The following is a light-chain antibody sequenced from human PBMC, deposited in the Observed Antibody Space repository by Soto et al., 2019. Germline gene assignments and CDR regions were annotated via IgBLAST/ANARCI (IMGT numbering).Light chain of an antibody. J-gene: IGKJ1*01. Sequence: DIQMTQSPSSLSSSVGDIVTISCRASQSISNYLNWYQQKPGKAPKLLIYAASSLQSGVPSRFSGSGSGTDFTLTISRLEPEDFAVYYCQQYGSSGTFGQGTKVDIK. CDR2: AAS. CDR3: QQYGSSGT. CDR1: QSISNY. V-gene: IGKV1-39*01.